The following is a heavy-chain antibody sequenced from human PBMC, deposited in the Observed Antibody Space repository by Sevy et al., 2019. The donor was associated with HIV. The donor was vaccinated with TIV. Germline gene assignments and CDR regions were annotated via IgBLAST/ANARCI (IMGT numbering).Heavy chain of an antibody. CDR3: AGDRVVVVPAAMGLYYDILTGYRDGDAFDI. D-gene: IGHD3-9*01. J-gene: IGHJ3*02. Sequence: GGSLRLSCAASGFTFSDYYMSWIRQAPGKGLEWVSYISSSGSTIYYADSVKGRFTISRDNAKNSLYLQMNSLRAEDTAGYYCAGDRVVVVPAAMGLYYDILTGYRDGDAFDIWGQGTMVTVSS. CDR1: GFTFSDYY. CDR2: ISSSGSTI. V-gene: IGHV3-11*01.